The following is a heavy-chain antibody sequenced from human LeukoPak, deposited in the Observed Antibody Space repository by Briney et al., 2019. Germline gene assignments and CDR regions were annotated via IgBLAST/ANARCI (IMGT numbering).Heavy chain of an antibody. D-gene: IGHD3-10*02. J-gene: IGHJ4*02. CDR2: IFLIFGTA. CDR1: RGTFSSYA. V-gene: IGHV1-69*13. CDR3: ARDDPVYGPGVIDY. Sequence: ASVKVSCKASRGTFSSYAIRRVRQAPGQGLEWMGGIFLIFGTANYAQKSQGRVTITADESTSTAYMELSSRRSEDTAVYYCARDDPVYGPGVIDYWGQGTLVTVSS.